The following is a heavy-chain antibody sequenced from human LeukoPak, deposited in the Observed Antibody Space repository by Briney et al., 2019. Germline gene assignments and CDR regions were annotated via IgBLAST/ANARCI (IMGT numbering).Heavy chain of an antibody. V-gene: IGHV4-34*01. CDR1: GGSFSGYY. J-gene: IGHJ4*02. CDR2: INHSGST. Sequence: SETLSLTCAVYGGSFSGYYWSWIRQPPGKGLEWIGEINHSGSTNYNPPLKSRVTISVDTSKNQFSLKLSSVTAADTAVYYCARGPCSGGSCYLWGYFDYWGQGTLVTVSS. CDR3: ARGPCSGGSCYLWGYFDY. D-gene: IGHD2-15*01.